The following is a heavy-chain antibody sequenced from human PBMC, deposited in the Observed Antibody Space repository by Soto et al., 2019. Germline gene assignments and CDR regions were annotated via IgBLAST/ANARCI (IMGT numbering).Heavy chain of an antibody. V-gene: IGHV3-21*01. Sequence: GSLRLSCEASGFTLTTYTMNWVRQASGKGLEWVSSITSSSGHIYYADSVKGRFTISRDNARNSLYLQMNSLRAEDTAVYYCVRERGLSSFYGMDVWGQGTTVTVSS. CDR3: VRERGLSSFYGMDV. D-gene: IGHD3-10*01. J-gene: IGHJ6*02. CDR2: ITSSSGHI. CDR1: GFTLTTYT.